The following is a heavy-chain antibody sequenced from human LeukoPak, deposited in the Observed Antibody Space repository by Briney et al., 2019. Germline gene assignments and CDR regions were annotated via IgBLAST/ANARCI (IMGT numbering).Heavy chain of an antibody. Sequence: SETLSLTCTVSGGSISSYYWSWIRQPPGKGLEWIGYIYYSGSTNYNPSLKSRVTISVDTSKNQFSLKLSSVTAADTAVYYCARVVDYYDSSGYLDWGQGTLVTVSS. CDR2: IYYSGST. J-gene: IGHJ4*02. V-gene: IGHV4-59*01. D-gene: IGHD3-22*01. CDR1: GGSISSYY. CDR3: ARVVDYYDSSGYLD.